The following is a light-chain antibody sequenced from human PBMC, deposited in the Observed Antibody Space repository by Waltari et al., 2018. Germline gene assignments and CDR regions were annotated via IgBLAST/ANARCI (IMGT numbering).Light chain of an antibody. CDR1: TSDIGNHDY. V-gene: IGLV2-14*01. CDR2: EGT. J-gene: IGLJ2*01. CDR3: SSYTGGSTLLV. Sequence: QSALTQPASVSGSPGQSITISCTGTTSDIGNHDYVSWSQQHPGKAPNLLIYEGTNRPSGVSTRFSGSKSGSTASLTISGLQADDEAHYYCSSYTGGSTLLVFGGGTDLTVL.